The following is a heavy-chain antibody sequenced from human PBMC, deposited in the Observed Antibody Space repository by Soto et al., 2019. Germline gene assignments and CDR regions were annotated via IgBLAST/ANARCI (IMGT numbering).Heavy chain of an antibody. J-gene: IGHJ6*02. Sequence: AASVKVSCKASGGTFSSYAISWVRQAPGQGLEWMGGIIPIFGTANYAQKFQGRVTITADKSTSTAYMELSSLRSEDTAVYYCARGATVSKTYYYGMDVWGQGTTVTVSS. CDR3: ARGATVSKTYYYGMDV. D-gene: IGHD4-17*01. V-gene: IGHV1-69*06. CDR2: IIPIFGTA. CDR1: GGTFSSYA.